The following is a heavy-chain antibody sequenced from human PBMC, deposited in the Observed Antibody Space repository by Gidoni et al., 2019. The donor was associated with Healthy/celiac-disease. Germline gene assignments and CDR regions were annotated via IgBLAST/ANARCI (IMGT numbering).Heavy chain of an antibody. CDR1: GGTFSSYA. J-gene: IGHJ4*02. D-gene: IGHD3-22*01. CDR3: ARERGGYYYDSSAGYFDY. CDR2: IIPIFGTA. V-gene: IGHV1-69*01. Sequence: QVQLVQSGAEVKKPGSSVKVSCKASGGTFSSYAISWVRQAPGQGLEWMGGIIPIFGTANYAQKFQGRVTITADESTSTAYMELSSLRSEDTAVYYCARERGGYYYDSSAGYFDYWGQGTLVTVSS.